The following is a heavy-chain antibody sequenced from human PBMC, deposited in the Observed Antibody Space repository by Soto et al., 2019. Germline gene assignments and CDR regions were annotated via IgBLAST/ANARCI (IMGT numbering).Heavy chain of an antibody. Sequence: GGSLRLSCAASGFTFSSYSMNWVRQAPGKGLEWVSYISSSSSTIYYADSVKGRFTISRDNAKNSLYLQMNSLRDEDTAVYYCARDRRRSHLYDYVWGSYCPRRYYGMDVWGQGTTVTVSS. CDR2: ISSSSSTI. J-gene: IGHJ6*02. CDR1: GFTFSSYS. D-gene: IGHD3-16*01. CDR3: ARDRRRSHLYDYVWGSYCPRRYYGMDV. V-gene: IGHV3-48*02.